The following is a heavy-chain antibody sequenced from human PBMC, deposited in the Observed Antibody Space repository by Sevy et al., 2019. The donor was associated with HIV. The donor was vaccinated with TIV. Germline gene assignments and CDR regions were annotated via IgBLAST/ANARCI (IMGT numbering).Heavy chain of an antibody. D-gene: IGHD6-19*01. CDR3: ATPRGSDWYEGTGGYFDL. J-gene: IGHJ2*01. V-gene: IGHV4-39*01. CDR1: GGSISRSSYY. Sequence: SETLSLTCTVSGGSISRSSYYWGWIRQPPGKGLEWIGSIYSTGSTSYNPSLKSQVTLSADTSKNQFSLKLDSVSAADTAVYYCATPRGSDWYEGTGGYFDLWGRGALVTVSS. CDR2: IYSTGST.